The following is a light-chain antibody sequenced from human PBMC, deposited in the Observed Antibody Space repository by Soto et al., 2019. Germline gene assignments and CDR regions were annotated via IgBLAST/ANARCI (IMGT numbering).Light chain of an antibody. CDR2: GNT. CDR3: LSFDSSLSVV. V-gene: IGLV1-40*01. J-gene: IGLJ2*01. CDR1: SSNIGAGYD. Sequence: QSVLTQPPSVSGAPGQRVTISCTGSSSNIGAGYDVHWYQQLPGRAPKLLIYGNTNRPSGVPDRFSGSKSGTSASLAITVLQAEDEADYYCLSFDSSLSVVFGGGTTLTVL.